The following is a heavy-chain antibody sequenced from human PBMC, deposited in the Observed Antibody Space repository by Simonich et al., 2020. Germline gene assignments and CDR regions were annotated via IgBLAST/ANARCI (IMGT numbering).Heavy chain of an antibody. CDR3: ARDYSNYDAFDI. D-gene: IGHD4-4*01. CDR2: SNSDGSST. J-gene: IGHJ3*02. CDR1: GFTFSSYW. V-gene: IGHV3-74*01. Sequence: EVQLVESGGGLVQPGGSLRLSCAASGFTFSSYWVHWVRQAPGKGLVGVSRSNSDGSSTSYADSVKGRFTISRDNAKNTLYLQMNSLRAEDTAVYYCARDYSNYDAFDIWGQGTMVTVSS.